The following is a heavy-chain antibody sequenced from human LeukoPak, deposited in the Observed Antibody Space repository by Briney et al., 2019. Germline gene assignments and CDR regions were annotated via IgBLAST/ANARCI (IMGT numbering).Heavy chain of an antibody. CDR1: GDTFTNYG. CDR2: ISVYTGNT. V-gene: IGHV1-18*01. CDR3: ARGREYKLYSPTPGF. Sequence: GASVKVSCKASGDTFTNYGITWVRQAPRQGLEWMGWISVYTGNTNYAQRLQGRVSMTTDTSTSTAYMELRSLRSDDTAVYYCARGREYKLYSPTPGFWGQGTLVTVSS. J-gene: IGHJ4*02. D-gene: IGHD1-1*01.